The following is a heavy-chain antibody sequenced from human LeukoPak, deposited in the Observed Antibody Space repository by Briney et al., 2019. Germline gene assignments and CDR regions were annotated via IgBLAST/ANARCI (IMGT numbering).Heavy chain of an antibody. Sequence: PSETLSLTCAVYGGSFSGYYWSWIRQPPGKGLEWIGEINHSGSTNYNPSLKSRVTISVDTFKNQFSLKLSSVTAADTAVYYCARVRRYSSSWYGRGYFDYWGQGTLVTVSS. CDR1: GGSFSGYY. CDR3: ARVRRYSSSWYGRGYFDY. D-gene: IGHD6-13*01. V-gene: IGHV4-34*01. CDR2: INHSGST. J-gene: IGHJ4*02.